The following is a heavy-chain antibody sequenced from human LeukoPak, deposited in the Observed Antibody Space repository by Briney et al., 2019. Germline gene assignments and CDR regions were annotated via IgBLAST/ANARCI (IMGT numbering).Heavy chain of an antibody. CDR2: INPNSGST. J-gene: IGHJ4*02. Sequence: ASVKVSCKASGYTFTGYYMHWVRQAPGQGLEWMGWINPNSGSTSYAQKFQGRVTMTRDMSTSTVYMELSSLRSEDTAVYYCARGHYDGSGYYRYYFDYWGQGTLVTVSS. D-gene: IGHD3-22*01. CDR3: ARGHYDGSGYYRYYFDY. V-gene: IGHV1-46*01. CDR1: GYTFTGYY.